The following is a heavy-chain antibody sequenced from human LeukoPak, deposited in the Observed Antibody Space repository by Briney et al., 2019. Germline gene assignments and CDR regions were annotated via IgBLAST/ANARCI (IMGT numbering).Heavy chain of an antibody. V-gene: IGHV1-46*01. Sequence: ASVKVSCKASGYTFTSYYMHWVRQAPGQGLEWMGIINPSGGSTNYAQKFQGRVTMTRDTSTSTVYMELSSLRSGDTAVYYCARDWDYYGSGSDYNSFDYWGQGTLVTVSS. CDR1: GYTFTSYY. J-gene: IGHJ4*02. CDR3: ARDWDYYGSGSDYNSFDY. D-gene: IGHD3-10*01. CDR2: INPSGGST.